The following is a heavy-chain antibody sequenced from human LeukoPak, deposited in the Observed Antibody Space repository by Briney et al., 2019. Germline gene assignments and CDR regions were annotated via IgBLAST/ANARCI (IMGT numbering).Heavy chain of an antibody. D-gene: IGHD2-2*01. V-gene: IGHV3-7*01. J-gene: IGHJ4*02. CDR3: ARLGAYCSSTSRPGGFDY. CDR2: IKQDGSEK. Sequence: GGSLRLSCAASGFTFSGYWMSWVRQAPGKGLEWVANIKQDGSEKFYVDSVKGRFTISRDNAKNSLFLQMNSLRAEDTAVYHCARLGAYCSSTSRPGGFDYWGQGTLVTVSS. CDR1: GFTFSGYW.